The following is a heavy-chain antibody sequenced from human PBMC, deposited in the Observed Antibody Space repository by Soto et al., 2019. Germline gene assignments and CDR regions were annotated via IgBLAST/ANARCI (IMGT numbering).Heavy chain of an antibody. Sequence: QVQLMQSGAEVKKPGASVKVSCKASGDTFTEYYIHWVRQAPGQGLEWMGTVNPSGGHTTYAQHFLGRVTMTRDTATSTLYMELTSLTSEDTAVYYCARGGNVVVVTAAFDYWGQGTLVTVSS. V-gene: IGHV1-46*01. J-gene: IGHJ4*02. CDR2: VNPSGGHT. D-gene: IGHD2-21*02. CDR3: ARGGNVVVVTAAFDY. CDR1: GDTFTEYY.